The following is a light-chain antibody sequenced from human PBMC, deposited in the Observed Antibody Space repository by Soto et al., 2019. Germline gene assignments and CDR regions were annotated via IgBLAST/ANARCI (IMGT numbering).Light chain of an antibody. CDR1: QGVSSSY. Sequence: EIVLTQSPGTLSLSPGERVTLSCRASQGVSSSYLAWYQQKPGQAPRLLIYGASSRATEIPDRFSGSRSGTNLTPTISRLEPEDFAVYSCNQYSSSPRHTFDQSTKLEIK. CDR2: GAS. V-gene: IGKV3-20*01. J-gene: IGKJ2*01. CDR3: NQYSSSPRHT.